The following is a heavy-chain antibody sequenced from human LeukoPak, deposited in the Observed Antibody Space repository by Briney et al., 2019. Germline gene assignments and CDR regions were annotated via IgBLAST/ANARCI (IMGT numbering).Heavy chain of an antibody. J-gene: IGHJ5*02. V-gene: IGHV3-30*18. CDR3: AKAGYSSSWYWFDP. D-gene: IGHD6-13*01. CDR1: GFTFSNYG. Sequence: AGGSLRLSCAASGFTFSNYGMHWVRQAPGKGLEWVAVISYDGSNKYYADSVKGRFTISRDNSKTTLYLQMNSLRAEDTAVYYCAKAGYSSSWYWFDPWGQGTLVTVSS. CDR2: ISYDGSNK.